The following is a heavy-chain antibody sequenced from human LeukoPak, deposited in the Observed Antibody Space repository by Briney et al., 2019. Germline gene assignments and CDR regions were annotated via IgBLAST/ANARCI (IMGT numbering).Heavy chain of an antibody. CDR1: SYSISSGYY. CDR2: IYYSGST. J-gene: IGHJ6*03. V-gene: IGHV4-38-2*02. CDR3: ARVYGSGSYYNGYYYYYMDV. D-gene: IGHD3-10*01. Sequence: SETLSLTCSVSSYSISSGYYWGWIRQPPGKGLEWIGSIYYSGSTYYNPSLKSRVTISVDTSKNQFSLKLSSVTAADTAVYYCARVYGSGSYYNGYYYYYMDVWGKGTTVTISS.